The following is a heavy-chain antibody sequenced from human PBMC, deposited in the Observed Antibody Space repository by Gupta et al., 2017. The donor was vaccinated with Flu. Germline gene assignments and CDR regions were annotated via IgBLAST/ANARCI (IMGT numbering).Heavy chain of an antibody. CDR2: VNPYSGAT. Sequence: ASGYTFTDYYMHWVRQAPGQGLEWMGRVNPYSGATTYAQKFQGRVTMTRDTSITTAYMELSRLKSDDTAVYYCTPFAAAGTLALDPWGQGTLVTVSS. V-gene: IGHV1-2*06. J-gene: IGHJ5*02. D-gene: IGHD6-13*01. CDR3: TPFAAAGTLALDP. CDR1: GYTFTDYY.